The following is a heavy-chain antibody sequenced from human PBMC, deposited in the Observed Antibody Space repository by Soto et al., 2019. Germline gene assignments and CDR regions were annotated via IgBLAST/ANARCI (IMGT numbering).Heavy chain of an antibody. Sequence: GGSLIVSCAASGLTFSSYALSWVRQPPGKGLEWVSSISGSGGSTYYADSVKGRFSISKDNSKNTLYLQMNGLRTEDTAVYYCAKDRASTGDRPRFDPWGQGTLVTVYS. V-gene: IGHV3-23*01. J-gene: IGHJ5*02. CDR2: ISGSGGST. D-gene: IGHD4-4*01. CDR3: AKDRASTGDRPRFDP. CDR1: GLTFSSYA.